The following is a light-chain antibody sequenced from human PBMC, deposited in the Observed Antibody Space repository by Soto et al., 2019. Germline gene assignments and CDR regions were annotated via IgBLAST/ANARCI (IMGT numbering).Light chain of an antibody. CDR3: AAWDDSLSGPHVV. Sequence: QSVLTQPPSASGTPGQRGTISCSGSSSNIGSNYVYWYQQLPGTAPKLLIYRNNQRPSGFPDRFSGSKSGTSASLAISGLRSEDEADYYCAAWDDSLSGPHVVFGGGTKLTVL. V-gene: IGLV1-47*01. CDR1: SSNIGSNY. CDR2: RNN. J-gene: IGLJ2*01.